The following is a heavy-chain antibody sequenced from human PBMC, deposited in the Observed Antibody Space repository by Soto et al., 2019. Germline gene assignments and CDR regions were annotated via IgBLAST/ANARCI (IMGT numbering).Heavy chain of an antibody. V-gene: IGHV4-39*01. Sequence: LQLQESGPGLVKPSETLSLTCTVSNGSISSRYYWGWLRQTPGKGLEGIASIYYVGSTYYSPSLESRVTISVDTSNIQFSLRLNSVTAADTAVYYCARTAVATHWYFDLWGRGTLVT. CDR1: NGSISSRYY. CDR3: ARTAVATHWYFDL. D-gene: IGHD6-19*01. CDR2: IYYVGST. J-gene: IGHJ2*01.